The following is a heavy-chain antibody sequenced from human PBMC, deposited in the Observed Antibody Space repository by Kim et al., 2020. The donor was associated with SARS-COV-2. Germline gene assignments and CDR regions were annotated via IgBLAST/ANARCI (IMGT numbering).Heavy chain of an antibody. V-gene: IGHV4-59*01. CDR1: GGSISSYY. D-gene: IGHD3-9*01. CDR3: ARDLGYYDILTGYVRPTAFDI. CDR2: IYYSGST. Sequence: SETLSLTCTVSGGSISSYYWNWIRQLPGKGLEWIGFIYYSGSTNYNPSLKSRVTISVDTSNNQFSLKLSSVTAADTAVYYCARDLGYYDILTGYVRPTAFDICGQGTMVTVSS. J-gene: IGHJ3*02.